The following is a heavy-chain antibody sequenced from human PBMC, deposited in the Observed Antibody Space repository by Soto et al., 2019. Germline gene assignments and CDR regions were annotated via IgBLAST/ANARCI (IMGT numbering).Heavy chain of an antibody. CDR3: ASRYGASFDY. CDR1: GGSISSSNW. Sequence: SETLSLTCAVSGGSISSSNWWSWVRQPPGKGLEWIGYIYYSGSTNYNPSLKSRVTISVDTSKNQFSLKLSSVTAADTAVYYCASRYGASFDYWGQGTLVTVSS. CDR2: IYYSGST. V-gene: IGHV4-4*02. J-gene: IGHJ4*02. D-gene: IGHD4-17*01.